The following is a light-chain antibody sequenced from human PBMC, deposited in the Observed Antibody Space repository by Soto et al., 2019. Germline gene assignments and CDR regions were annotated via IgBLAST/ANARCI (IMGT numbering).Light chain of an antibody. CDR3: LLYSGGYV. J-gene: IGLJ1*01. CDR1: TGAVVTGHY. Sequence: QAVVTQEPSLTVSPGGTVTLTCGSSTGAVVTGHYAYWFHQKPGQAPRPLIYDTYNRFSWTPARFSGSLLGGKAALTLSGAQPEDEADYYCLLYSGGYVFGPGTKVTVL. CDR2: DTY. V-gene: IGLV7-46*01.